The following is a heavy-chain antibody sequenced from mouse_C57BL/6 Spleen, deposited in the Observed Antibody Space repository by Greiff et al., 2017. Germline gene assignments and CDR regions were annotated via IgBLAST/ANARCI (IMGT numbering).Heavy chain of an antibody. Sequence: VQLVESGAELARPGASVKLSCKASGYTFTSYGISWVKQRTGQGLEWIGEIYPRSGNTYYNEKFKGKATLTADKSSSTAYMELRSLTSEDSAVYFCARDYYSNPYFDYWGQGTTLTVSS. CDR2: IYPRSGNT. D-gene: IGHD2-5*01. CDR1: GYTFTSYG. J-gene: IGHJ2*01. V-gene: IGHV1-81*01. CDR3: ARDYYSNPYFDY.